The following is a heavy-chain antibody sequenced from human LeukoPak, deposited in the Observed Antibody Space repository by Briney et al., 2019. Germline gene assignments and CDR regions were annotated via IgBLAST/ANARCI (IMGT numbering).Heavy chain of an antibody. Sequence: SETLSLTCAVYGGSFSGYYWSWIRQPPGKGLEWIGEINHSGSTNYNPSLKSRVTISVDTSKNQFSLKLSSVTAADTAVYYCARGGVFYYGSGFQFDYWGQGTLVTVSS. J-gene: IGHJ4*02. CDR1: GGSFSGYY. D-gene: IGHD3-10*01. V-gene: IGHV4-34*01. CDR2: INHSGST. CDR3: ARGGVFYYGSGFQFDY.